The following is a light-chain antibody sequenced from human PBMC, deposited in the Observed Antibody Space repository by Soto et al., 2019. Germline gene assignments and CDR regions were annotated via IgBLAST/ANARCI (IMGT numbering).Light chain of an antibody. V-gene: IGKV1-5*03. CDR3: QQYNDSFPYT. J-gene: IGKJ2*01. CDR1: QSISSW. CDR2: KAS. Sequence: DIQMTQSPSTLSASVGDRVTITCRASQSISSWLAWYQQKPGTAPKLLIYKASTLESGVPSRFSGIRSGTEFTLTVSSLQPDDFATYYCQQYNDSFPYTFGQGTKVDMK.